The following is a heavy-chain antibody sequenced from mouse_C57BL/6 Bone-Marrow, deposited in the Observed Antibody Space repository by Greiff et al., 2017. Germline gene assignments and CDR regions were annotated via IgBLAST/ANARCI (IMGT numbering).Heavy chain of an antibody. V-gene: IGHV1-67*01. J-gene: IGHJ4*01. D-gene: IGHD2-3*01. Sequence: QVHVKQSGPELVRPGVSVKISCKGSGYTFTDYALPWVKQSHAKSLEWIGVISTYYGDASYNQKFKDKATMTVDKSSSTAYRELARLTSEDSAVYYCASYYDGYPYYAMDYWGQGTSVTVSS. CDR2: ISTYYGDA. CDR3: ASYYDGYPYYAMDY. CDR1: GYTFTDYA.